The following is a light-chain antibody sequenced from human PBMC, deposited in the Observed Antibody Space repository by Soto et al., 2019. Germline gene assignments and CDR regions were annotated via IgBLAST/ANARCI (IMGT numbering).Light chain of an antibody. CDR1: QSLVHSDGNTY. CDR2: KVS. V-gene: IGKV2-30*02. J-gene: IGKJ2*01. Sequence: DVVMTQSPLSLPVTLGQPASISCRSSQSLVHSDGNTYLNWFQQRPGQSPRRLIYKVSNRDSGVPDRVSGSGSGTNFTLKISRVEAEDVGVYYCMQGTHWPPYTFGQGTKLEI. CDR3: MQGTHWPPYT.